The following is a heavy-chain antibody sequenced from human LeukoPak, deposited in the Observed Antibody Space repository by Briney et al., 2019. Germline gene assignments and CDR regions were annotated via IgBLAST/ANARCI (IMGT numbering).Heavy chain of an antibody. CDR2: IYTGDSDT. CDR1: GYSFTSYW. Sequence: GGSLKISCKGSGYSFTSYWIGWVRQLPGKGLEWLGIIYTGDSDTRYSASFQGQVTISADKSISTAYLQWSSLKASDTAMYYCARPSSTSLIYFDYWGQGTLVTVSS. V-gene: IGHV5-51*01. CDR3: ARPSSTSLIYFDY. D-gene: IGHD2-2*01. J-gene: IGHJ4*02.